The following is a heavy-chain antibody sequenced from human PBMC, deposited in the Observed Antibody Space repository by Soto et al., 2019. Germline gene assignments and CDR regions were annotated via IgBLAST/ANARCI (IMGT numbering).Heavy chain of an antibody. CDR1: NGSITNFH. Sequence: KASETLSLTCTVSNGSITNFHWSWIRQPPGKGLEWIGYIYFSGSTNYNPSLKSRVTMSIDTSKNEFSLKLISVTAAGTAAYYCAAYDSEGYFDYWGQGALVTVSS. D-gene: IGHD3-9*01. V-gene: IGHV4-59*01. CDR2: IYFSGST. CDR3: AAYDSEGYFDY. J-gene: IGHJ4*02.